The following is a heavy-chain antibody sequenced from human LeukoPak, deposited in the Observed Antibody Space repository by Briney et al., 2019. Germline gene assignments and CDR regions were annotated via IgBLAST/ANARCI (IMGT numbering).Heavy chain of an antibody. CDR1: GYTFTSYA. CDR2: INAGNGNT. J-gene: IGHJ4*02. V-gene: IGHV1-3*01. Sequence: ASVKVSCKASGYTFTSYAMHWVRQAPGQRLEWMGWINAGNGNTKYSQKFQGRVTITRDTSASTAYMELSSRRSEDTAVYYCARDGARGLRWTYYIDYSGEGSLVTVSS. D-gene: IGHD5-12*01. CDR3: ARDGARGLRWTYYIDY.